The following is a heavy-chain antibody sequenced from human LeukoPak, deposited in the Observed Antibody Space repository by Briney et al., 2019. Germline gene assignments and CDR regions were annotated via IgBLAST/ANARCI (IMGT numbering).Heavy chain of an antibody. V-gene: IGHV4-34*01. CDR2: INHSGST. CDR3: ARKTSQRVLRFLEWLFVMDV. D-gene: IGHD3-3*01. Sequence: SETLSLTCAVCGGSFSGYYWSWIRQPPGKGLEWIGEINHSGSTNYNPSLKSRVTISVDTSKNQFSLKLSSVTAADTAVYYCARKTSQRVLRFLEWLFVMDVWGQGTTVTVSS. CDR1: GGSFSGYY. J-gene: IGHJ6*02.